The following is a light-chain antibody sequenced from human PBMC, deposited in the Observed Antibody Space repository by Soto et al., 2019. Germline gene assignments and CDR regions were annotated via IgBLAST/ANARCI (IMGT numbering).Light chain of an antibody. CDR1: QSVSSY. CDR3: QQRSNWPPWT. V-gene: IGKV3-11*01. CDR2: DAS. J-gene: IGKJ1*01. Sequence: ELAQSAGPLTLSPRDSAPLSCRPSQSVSSYLAWYQQKPGQAPRLLIYDASNRAAGIPARFSGSGSGTDFTLTISSLEPEDFAVYYCQQRSNWPPWTFGQGTKVDI.